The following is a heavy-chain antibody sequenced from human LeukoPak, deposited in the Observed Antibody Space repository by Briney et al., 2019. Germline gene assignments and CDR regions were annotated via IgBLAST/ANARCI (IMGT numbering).Heavy chain of an antibody. Sequence: ASVKVSCTASGFTFTGYYMHWVRQAPGQGLEWMGWINPNSGGTNSAKKFQGRVTMTRDTSISTAYMEVSRLRSDDTAVYYCVRINYYGSGSYNYYMDVWGKGTTVTISS. CDR3: VRINYYGSGSYNYYMDV. J-gene: IGHJ6*03. CDR2: INPNSGGT. V-gene: IGHV1-2*02. CDR1: GFTFTGYY. D-gene: IGHD3-10*01.